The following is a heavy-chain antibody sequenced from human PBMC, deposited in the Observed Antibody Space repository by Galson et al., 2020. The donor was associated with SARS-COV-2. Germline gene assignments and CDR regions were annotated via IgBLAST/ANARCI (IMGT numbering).Heavy chain of an antibody. CDR3: ARDSSGIPMGY. CDR2: ISTSGST. D-gene: IGHD3-22*01. CDR1: GDSIGSGSYY. J-gene: IGHJ4*02. Sequence: SETLSLTCIVSGDSIGSGSYYWSWIRQPAGKGLEWIGRISTSGSTNYNPSLKSRVTISVDTSKNQVSLKLSSVTAADTAVYYCARDSSGIPMGYWGQGTLVTVSS. V-gene: IGHV4-61*02.